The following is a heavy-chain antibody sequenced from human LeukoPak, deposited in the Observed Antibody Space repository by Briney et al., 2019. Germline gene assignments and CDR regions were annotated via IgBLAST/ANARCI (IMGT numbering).Heavy chain of an antibody. CDR2: IIPIFGTA. V-gene: IGHV1-69*06. D-gene: IGHD5-12*01. CDR3: VVATYPFYFDY. Sequence: GASVKVSCKASGGTFSSHAISWVRQAPGQGLEWMGGIIPIFGTANYAQKFQGRVTITADKSTSTAYMELSSLRSEDTAVYYCVVATYPFYFDYWGQGTLATVSS. J-gene: IGHJ4*02. CDR1: GGTFSSHA.